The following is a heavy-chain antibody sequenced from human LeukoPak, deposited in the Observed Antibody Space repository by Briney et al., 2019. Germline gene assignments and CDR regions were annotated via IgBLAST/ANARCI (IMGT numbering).Heavy chain of an antibody. CDR1: GYTFTGYY. CDR2: INPNSGGT. D-gene: IGHD5-18*01. Sequence: ASVKVSCKASGYTFTGYYMHWVRQAPGQGLEWMGWINPNSGGTNYAQKFQGRVTMTRDTSISTAYMELSRLRSDDTAVYYCARDQQPYYCYYMDVWGKGTTVTVSS. J-gene: IGHJ6*03. CDR3: ARDQQPYYCYYMDV. V-gene: IGHV1-2*02.